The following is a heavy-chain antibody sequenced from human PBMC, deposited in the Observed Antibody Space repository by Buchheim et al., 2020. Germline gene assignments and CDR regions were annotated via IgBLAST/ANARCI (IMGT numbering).Heavy chain of an antibody. D-gene: IGHD3-22*01. CDR3: TRDNSAYYYDSSGYYDY. V-gene: IGHV3-21*01. J-gene: IGHJ4*02. CDR2: ISSSSSYI. CDR1: GFTFSSYS. Sequence: EVQLVESGGGLVKPGGSLRLFCAASGFTFSSYSMNWVRQASGKGLEWVSSISSSSSYIYYADSVKGRITIIRDNAKNSLYLQMNSLRAEDTAVYYCTRDNSAYYYDSSGYYDYWGQGTL.